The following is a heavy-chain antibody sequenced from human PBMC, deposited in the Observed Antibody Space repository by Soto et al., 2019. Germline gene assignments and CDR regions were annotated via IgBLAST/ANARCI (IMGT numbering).Heavy chain of an antibody. Sequence: QVQLVQSGAEMKKPGSSVKFSCQSSGGTFNTYAMNWVRQAPGQGPEWMGDISPMFGAANYAPKFQGRVTMTADESTGTSYMQLSSLPSEDTALYFCAREVQVHTPAFVYWGQGTLVTVSS. D-gene: IGHD3-10*01. V-gene: IGHV1-69*19. CDR3: AREVQVHTPAFVY. J-gene: IGHJ4*02. CDR1: GGTFNTYA. CDR2: ISPMFGAA.